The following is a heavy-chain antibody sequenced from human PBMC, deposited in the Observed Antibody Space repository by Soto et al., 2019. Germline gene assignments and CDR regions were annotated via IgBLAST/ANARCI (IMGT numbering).Heavy chain of an antibody. V-gene: IGHV4-39*01. D-gene: IGHD4-4*01. J-gene: IGHJ6*02. Sequence: PSETLSLTCTVSGGSVSSSSFFWGWIRQSPGKGLEWIRSIYYSGTTYYNPSLKSRVTISVDTSKSQFSLKVSSVTAADKAVFYCAGHPATSVTWFFGMDVWGQGTTVTVSS. CDR1: GGSVSSSSFF. CDR3: AGHPATSVTWFFGMDV. CDR2: IYYSGTT.